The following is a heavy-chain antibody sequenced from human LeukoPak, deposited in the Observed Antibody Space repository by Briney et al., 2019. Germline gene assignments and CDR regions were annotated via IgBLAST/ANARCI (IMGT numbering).Heavy chain of an antibody. CDR1: GFTFSSYG. D-gene: IGHD4-17*01. J-gene: IGHJ4*02. CDR3: ILKDDYGDSQAFDY. Sequence: GGSLRLSCAASGFTFSSYGMHWVRQAPGKGLEWVAVIWYDGSNKYYADSVKGRFTISRDNSKNTLYLQMNSLRAEDTAVYYCILKDDYGDSQAFDYWGQGTLVTVSS. CDR2: IWYDGSNK. V-gene: IGHV3-33*01.